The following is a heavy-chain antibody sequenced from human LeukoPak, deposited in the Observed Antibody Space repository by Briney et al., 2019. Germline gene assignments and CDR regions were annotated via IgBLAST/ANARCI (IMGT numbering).Heavy chain of an antibody. D-gene: IGHD3-3*01. CDR1: GFTFSSYW. V-gene: IGHV3-74*03. J-gene: IGHJ4*02. CDR3: ARGITIFGVVNDAFDI. CDR2: VDSDGSST. Sequence: GGSLRLSCVASGFTFSSYWIHWVRQAPGKGLVWVSRVDSDGSSTTYADSVKGRFTVSRDNAKNTLYLQMNSLRAEDTAVYYCARGITIFGVVNDAFDIWGQGTLVTVSS.